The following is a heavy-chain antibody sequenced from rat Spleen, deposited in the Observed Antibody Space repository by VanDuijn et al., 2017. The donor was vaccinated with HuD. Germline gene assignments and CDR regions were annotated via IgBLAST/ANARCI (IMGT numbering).Heavy chain of an antibody. CDR3: ARHGGYGGRYRYYFDY. V-gene: IGHV5-22*01. Sequence: EVQLVESDGGLVQPGRSLKLSCEASGFTFSDYYMAWVRQAPTKGLEWVASISSEGSSVIYGDSVKGRFTISRDNAKSTLYLQMDSLRSEDKATYYCARHGGYGGRYRYYFDYWGQGVMVTVSS. CDR2: ISSEGSSV. D-gene: IGHD1-11*01. J-gene: IGHJ2*01. CDR1: GFTFSDYY.